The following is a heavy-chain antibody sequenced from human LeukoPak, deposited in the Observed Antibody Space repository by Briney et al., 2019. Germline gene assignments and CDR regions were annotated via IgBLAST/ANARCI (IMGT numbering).Heavy chain of an antibody. Sequence: GGSLRLSCAASGFNLSSYSMNWVRQAPGKGLEWISYIGTSSGKKSYADSVKGRFTISRDNAKNSLYLQMNSLRAEDTAVYYCARVACSSTSCYTVAAFDIWGQGTMVTVSS. CDR3: ARVACSSTSCYTVAAFDI. D-gene: IGHD2-2*02. CDR2: IGTSSGKK. CDR1: GFNLSSYS. J-gene: IGHJ3*02. V-gene: IGHV3-48*04.